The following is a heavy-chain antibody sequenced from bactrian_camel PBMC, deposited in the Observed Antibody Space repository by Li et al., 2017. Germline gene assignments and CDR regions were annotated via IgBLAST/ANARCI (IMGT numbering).Heavy chain of an antibody. Sequence: VQLVESGGGSVQAGGSLRLSCAASGYTYSTYCMGWFRQAPGKEREGVAAVHTGGSSTYYGDAVKGRFTISQEKSNNTVYLAMNNAQPEDTAMYYCAVVTYCRGESCCRLSELNRYSFWARGTQVTVS. J-gene: IGHJ6*01. D-gene: IGHD2*01. CDR1: GYTYSTYC. CDR2: VHTGGSST. V-gene: IGHV3S40*01. CDR3: AVVTYCRGESCCRLSELNRYSF.